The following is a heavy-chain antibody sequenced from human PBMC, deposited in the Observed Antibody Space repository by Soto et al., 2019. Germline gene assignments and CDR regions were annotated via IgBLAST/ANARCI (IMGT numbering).Heavy chain of an antibody. J-gene: IGHJ5*02. CDR2: INHSGST. Sequence: PSETLSLTCAVYGGSFSGYYWSWIRQPPGKGLEWIGEINHSGSTNYNPSLKSRVTISVDTSKNQIPLKLSSVTAADTAVDYCARGSQASLWFGELRRTWFDPWGQGTLVTVSS. V-gene: IGHV4-34*01. CDR3: ARGSQASLWFGELRRTWFDP. CDR1: GGSFSGYY. D-gene: IGHD3-10*01.